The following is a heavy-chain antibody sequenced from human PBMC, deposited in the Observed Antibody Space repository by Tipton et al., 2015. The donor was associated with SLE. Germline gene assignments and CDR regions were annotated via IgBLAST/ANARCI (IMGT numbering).Heavy chain of an antibody. Sequence: SLRLSCAASGFTFNNYVMSWVRQAPGKGLEWVSVIYSGGISTDYTDSVKGRFNISRDDSKSTLYLQMNSLRAEDTAVYYCSGSISFYYGMDVWCQGTTVTVSS. CDR2: IYSGGIST. V-gene: IGHV3-23*03. CDR3: SGSISFYYGMDV. J-gene: IGHJ6*02. D-gene: IGHD2-2*01. CDR1: GFTFNNYV.